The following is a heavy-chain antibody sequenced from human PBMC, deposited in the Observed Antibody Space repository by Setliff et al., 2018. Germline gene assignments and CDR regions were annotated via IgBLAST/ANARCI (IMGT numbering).Heavy chain of an antibody. CDR2: IYYSGSP. D-gene: IGHD4-4*01. V-gene: IGHV4-59*01. J-gene: IGHJ3*02. CDR1: GGSISSYY. Sequence: PSETLSLTCTVSGGSISSYYWSWIRQPPGKGLEWIGYIYYSGSPNYNPSLKSRVTISVDTSKNQFSLKLSSVTAADTAVYYCARGGNDYKWGAFDIWGQGTMVTVSS. CDR3: ARGGNDYKWGAFDI.